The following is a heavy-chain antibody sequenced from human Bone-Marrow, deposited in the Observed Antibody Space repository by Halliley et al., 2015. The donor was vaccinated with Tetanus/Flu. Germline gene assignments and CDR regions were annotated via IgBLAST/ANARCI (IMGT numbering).Heavy chain of an antibody. Sequence: SLRLSCAASGFTFSSYWMSWVRQAPGKGLEWVANIKVDGSQTYYVDSVKGRFTTSRDNAKNSLFLQMNSLRAEDTAVYYCARLLGYWGSTNCFSLPAFDYWGQGALVTVSS. CDR3: ARLLGYWGSTNCFSLPAFDY. CDR1: GFTFSSYW. J-gene: IGHJ4*02. V-gene: IGHV3-7*03. D-gene: IGHD2-2*01. CDR2: IKVDGSQT.